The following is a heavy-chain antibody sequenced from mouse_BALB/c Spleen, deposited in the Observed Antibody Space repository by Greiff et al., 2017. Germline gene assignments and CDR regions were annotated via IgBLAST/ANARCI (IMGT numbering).Heavy chain of an antibody. Sequence: EVKLMESGAELVKPGASVKLSCTASGFNIKDTYMHWVKQRPEQGLEWIGRIDPANGNTKYDPKFQGKATITADTSSNTAYLQLSSLTSEDTAVYYCAGDSSGYDYAMDYWGQGTSVTVAS. CDR2: IDPANGNT. D-gene: IGHD3-2*01. V-gene: IGHV14-3*02. J-gene: IGHJ4*01. CDR1: GFNIKDTY. CDR3: AGDSSGYDYAMDY.